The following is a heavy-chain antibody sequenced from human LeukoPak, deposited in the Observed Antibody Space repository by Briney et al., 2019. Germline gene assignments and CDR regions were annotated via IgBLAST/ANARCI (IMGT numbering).Heavy chain of an antibody. V-gene: IGHV1-69*05. J-gene: IGHJ1*01. Sequence: SVKVSCKASGGTFSSYAISWVRQAPGQGLEWMGGIIPIFGTANYAQKFQGRVTITTDESTSTAYMELSSLRSEDTAVYYCAATHAIAATQAEYFQHWGQGTLVTVSS. CDR2: IIPIFGTA. CDR1: GGTFSSYA. D-gene: IGHD6-13*01. CDR3: AATHAIAATQAEYFQH.